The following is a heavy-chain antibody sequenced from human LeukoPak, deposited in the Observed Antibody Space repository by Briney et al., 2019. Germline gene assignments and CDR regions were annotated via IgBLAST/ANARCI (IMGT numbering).Heavy chain of an antibody. CDR2: IRGGSDFI. D-gene: IGHD2-2*01. J-gene: IGHJ4*02. V-gene: IGHV3-21*01. Sequence: PGGSLRLSCAASGFAFRDYSMTWVRQAPGKGLEWVSSIRGGSDFIYHADSAKGRFTVSRDNAKNSLYLQMNSLRAEDTAVYYCARDHAGIVLPAAVGAHWGQGTLVTVSS. CDR1: GFAFRDYS. CDR3: ARDHAGIVLPAAVGAH.